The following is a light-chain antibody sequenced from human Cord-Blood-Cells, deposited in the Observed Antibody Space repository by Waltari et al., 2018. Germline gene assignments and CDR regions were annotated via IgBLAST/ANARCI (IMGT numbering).Light chain of an antibody. V-gene: IGKV1-39*01. Sequence: DIQMTQSPSALSASVGDSVTITCRASQSISSYLNWYKQKPGKAPKLLFYAASSLQSGVPSRFSGSGSGTDFTLTISSLQPEDFATYYCQQSYSTPFTFGPGTKVDIK. J-gene: IGKJ3*01. CDR1: QSISSY. CDR2: AAS. CDR3: QQSYSTPFT.